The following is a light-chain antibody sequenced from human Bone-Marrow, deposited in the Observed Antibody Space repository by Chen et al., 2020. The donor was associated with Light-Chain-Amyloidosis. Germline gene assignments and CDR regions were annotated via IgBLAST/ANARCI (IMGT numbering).Light chain of an antibody. CDR2: GAS. Sequence: EIVMPQSPATLSVSPGERATLSCRASQSVSSNLAWYQQKPGQAPRLLIYGASTRATGIPARFSGSGSGTEFTLTISSLQSEDFEVYYCQQYNNWPPLTFGGGTKVEIK. CDR3: QQYNNWPPLT. CDR1: QSVSSN. V-gene: IGKV3-15*01. J-gene: IGKJ4*01.